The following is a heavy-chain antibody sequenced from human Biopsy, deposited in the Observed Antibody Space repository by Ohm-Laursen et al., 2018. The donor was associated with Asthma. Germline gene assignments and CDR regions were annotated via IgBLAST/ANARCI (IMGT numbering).Heavy chain of an antibody. CDR1: GDSIDSGDYS. CDR3: ARGWNCGGDCYSLDS. D-gene: IGHD2-21*02. V-gene: IGHV4-30-2*06. J-gene: IGHJ4*02. Sequence: SQTLSLTCSVSGDSIDSGDYSWTWIRQSPGVGLEWIGYIYRNGDTYYNPTLKNRVTISIDRSKNQFSLRLRSVIAADTAVYYCARGWNCGGDCYSLDSWGQGTLVTVSS. CDR2: IYRNGDT.